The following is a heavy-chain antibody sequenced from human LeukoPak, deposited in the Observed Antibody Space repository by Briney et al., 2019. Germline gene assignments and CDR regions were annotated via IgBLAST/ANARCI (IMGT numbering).Heavy chain of an antibody. V-gene: IGHV3-74*01. Sequence: GGSLRLSCAASGFTFSSYWMHWVRQAPGEGLVWVSRINTDGSSTIYADSVKGRFTISRDNAKNTLYLQMNSLSAEDTAVYYCARRGDRLCSSLNCEPHYYFYYMDVWGKGTTVTVSS. D-gene: IGHD2-2*01. CDR3: ARRGDRLCSSLNCEPHYYFYYMDV. CDR1: GFTFSSYW. J-gene: IGHJ6*03. CDR2: INTDGSST.